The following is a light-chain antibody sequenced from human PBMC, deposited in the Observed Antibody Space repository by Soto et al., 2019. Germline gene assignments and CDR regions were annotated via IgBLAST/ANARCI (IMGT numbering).Light chain of an antibody. CDR1: SSDVGGYNY. V-gene: IGLV2-11*01. J-gene: IGLJ3*02. CDR2: EVI. CDR3: WSYAGSYTWV. Sequence: QSALTQPPSVSGSPGQSVTISCTGTSSDVGGYNYVSWYQQHPGKVPKFMIYEVIKRPSGVPDRFSGSKSGNTASLTISGLQPEDEADYYCWSYAGSYTWVFGGGTQLTVL.